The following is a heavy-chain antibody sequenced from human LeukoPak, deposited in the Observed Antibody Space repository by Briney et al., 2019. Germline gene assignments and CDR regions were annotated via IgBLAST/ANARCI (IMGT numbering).Heavy chain of an antibody. D-gene: IGHD6-13*01. V-gene: IGHV4-39*07. J-gene: IGHJ3*02. CDR1: GGSVSSSSYY. CDR3: ARDQHDAFDI. Sequence: PSETLSLTCTVSGGSVSSSSYYWGWIRQPPGKGLEWIGTIYYTGSTYYNPSLKSRVTMSVDTSKNQFSLKLSSVTAADTAVYYCARDQHDAFDIWGQGTMVTVSS. CDR2: IYYTGST.